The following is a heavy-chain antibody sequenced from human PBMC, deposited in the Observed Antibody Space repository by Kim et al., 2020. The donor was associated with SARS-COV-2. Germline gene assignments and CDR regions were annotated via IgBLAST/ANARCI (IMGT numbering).Heavy chain of an antibody. Sequence: GGSLRLSCAASGFTFSSYAMHWVRQAPGKGLEWVAVISYDGSNKYYADSVKGRFTISRDNSKNTLYLQMNSLRAEDTAVYYCARDGLAYCGGDYLGYFDYWGQGTLVTVSS. J-gene: IGHJ4*02. D-gene: IGHD2-21*02. CDR2: ISYDGSNK. V-gene: IGHV3-30*04. CDR1: GFTFSSYA. CDR3: ARDGLAYCGGDYLGYFDY.